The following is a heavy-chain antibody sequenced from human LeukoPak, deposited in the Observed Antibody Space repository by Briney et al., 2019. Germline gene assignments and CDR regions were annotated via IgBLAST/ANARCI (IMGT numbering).Heavy chain of an antibody. Sequence: PTGGSLRLSCAASGFTFSTYWMHWVRQDPGKGLVWVSRIISDASITSYADPVKGRFTISRDNAKNTLYLQMNSLRAEDTALYYCATSARTYLGSSLDYWGQGTLVTVSS. D-gene: IGHD2-15*01. CDR3: ATSARTYLGSSLDY. CDR1: GFTFSTYW. V-gene: IGHV3-74*01. CDR2: IISDASIT. J-gene: IGHJ4*02.